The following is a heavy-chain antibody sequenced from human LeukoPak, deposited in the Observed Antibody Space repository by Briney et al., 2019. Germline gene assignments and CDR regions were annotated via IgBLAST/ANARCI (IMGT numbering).Heavy chain of an antibody. Sequence: PGGSLRLSCAASGFTFNSYAMSWVRQAPGKGLVWVSRMNGEGTTTSYADSVKGRFTISRDNAKNTVHLQMNSLRAEDTAVYYCVRGGYRAYYVDYWGQGTLVTVSS. CDR3: VRGGYRAYYVDY. CDR1: GFTFNSYA. V-gene: IGHV3-74*01. D-gene: IGHD5-12*01. J-gene: IGHJ4*02. CDR2: MNGEGTTT.